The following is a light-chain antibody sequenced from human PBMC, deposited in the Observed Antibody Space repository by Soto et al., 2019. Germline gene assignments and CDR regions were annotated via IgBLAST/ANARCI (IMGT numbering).Light chain of an antibody. V-gene: IGKV3-11*01. CDR1: QSIHSH. CDR2: DTS. J-gene: IGKJ5*01. Sequence: IVLTQSPATLSLSPGQRATLSCWASQSIHSHLAWYQQKPGQAPRLLIYDTSKRATGIPIRFSGSGSGTDFSLTISRLEPEDFAVYYCQQSYITPPITFGQGTRLEVK. CDR3: QQSYITPPIT.